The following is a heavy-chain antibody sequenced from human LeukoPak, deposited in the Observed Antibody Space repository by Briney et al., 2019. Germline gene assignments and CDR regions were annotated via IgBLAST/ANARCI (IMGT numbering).Heavy chain of an antibody. V-gene: IGHV3-7*01. J-gene: IGHJ4*01. Sequence: GGSLRLSCAASGFTFSSYWLSWVRQAPGKGLEWVANIKHDGSEKYYMDSVKGRFTISRDNAKNSLYLQMNSLRAEDTAVYYCARDSSIFGVFWGQEPWSPSPQ. CDR2: IKHDGSEK. CDR3: ARDSSIFGVF. D-gene: IGHD3-3*01. CDR1: GFTFSSYW.